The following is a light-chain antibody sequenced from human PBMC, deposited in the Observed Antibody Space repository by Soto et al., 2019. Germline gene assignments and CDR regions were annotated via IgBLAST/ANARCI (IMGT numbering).Light chain of an antibody. V-gene: IGLV2-23*01. CDR1: SSDFGSYNL. J-gene: IGLJ1*01. CDR3: CSYAGSSTPYV. CDR2: EGS. Sequence: QSALTQPASVSGSPGQSVIISCTGTSSDFGSYNLVSWYQQHPGKAPKLMIYEGSKRPSGVSNRFSGSKSGNTASLTISGLQAEDEADYYCCSYAGSSTPYVFGTGTKVTVL.